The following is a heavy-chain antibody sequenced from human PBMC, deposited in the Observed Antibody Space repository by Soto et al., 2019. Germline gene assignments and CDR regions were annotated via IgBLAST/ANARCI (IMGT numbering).Heavy chain of an antibody. D-gene: IGHD5-12*01. V-gene: IGHV4-61*01. CDR1: GGSVNTGSYF. CDR3: ARDQGGGDDSENNYYYNGMDV. J-gene: IGHJ6*02. CDR2: IYYSGST. Sequence: QVQLQESGPGLVKPSESLSLTCTVSGGSVNTGSYFWSWIRQPPGKTLEWIGNIYYSGSTNYNPSLKSRVIISVDTSKNQFSLKLNSVTAAVTAVYYCARDQGGGDDSENNYYYNGMDVWGQGTTVIVSS.